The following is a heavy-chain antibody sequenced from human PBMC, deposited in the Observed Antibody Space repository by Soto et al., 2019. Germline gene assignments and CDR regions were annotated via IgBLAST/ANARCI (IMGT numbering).Heavy chain of an antibody. CDR1: GFTFSSYA. CDR3: ARDESGWFDP. Sequence: QVQLVESGGGVVQPGRSLRLSCAASGFTFSSYAMHWVRQAPGKGLEWVAVISYDGSNKYYADSVKGRFTISRDNSKNTLYLKMNSLRAEDTAVYYCARDESGWFDPWGQGTLVTVSS. V-gene: IGHV3-30-3*01. J-gene: IGHJ5*02. CDR2: ISYDGSNK.